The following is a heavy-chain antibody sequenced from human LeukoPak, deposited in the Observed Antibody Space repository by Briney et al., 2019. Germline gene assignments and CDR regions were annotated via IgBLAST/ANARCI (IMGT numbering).Heavy chain of an antibody. CDR3: ARRPIFGVVNWFDP. CDR1: GGSISSYY. CDR2: IYYSGST. J-gene: IGHJ5*02. Sequence: SETLSLTCTVSGGSISSYYWSWIRQPPGKGLEWIGYIYYSGSTNYNPSLKSRVTISVDTSKNQFSLKLSSVTAADTAVYYCARRPIFGVVNWFDPWGQGTLVTVSS. D-gene: IGHD3-3*01. V-gene: IGHV4-59*08.